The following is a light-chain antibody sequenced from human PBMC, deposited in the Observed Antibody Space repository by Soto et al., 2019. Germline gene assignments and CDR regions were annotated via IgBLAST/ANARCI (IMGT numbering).Light chain of an antibody. CDR2: DDS. CDR3: QVWDSSSDLWV. V-gene: IGLV3-21*02. J-gene: IGLJ3*02. CDR1: NIGTKS. Sequence: SYELTQPPSVSVAPGQTARLSCGGNNIGTKSVHWYQQGPGQAPVLVVHDDSDRPSGIPERFSGSNSGNTATLTISRVEAGDEADYYCQVWDSSSDLWVFGRGTKVTVL.